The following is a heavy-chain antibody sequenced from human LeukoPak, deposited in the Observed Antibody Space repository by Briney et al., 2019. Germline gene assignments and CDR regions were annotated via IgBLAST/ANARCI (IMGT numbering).Heavy chain of an antibody. D-gene: IGHD6-13*01. CDR2: ITSGGDT. Sequence: GGSLRLSCATSGFTFSNYAMTWVRQTPGKGLECVSAITSGGDTHYADSVKGRFTVSGDNSKNTLYMQMNSLRAEDTAVYYCAKIPWYSSGWSIDYWGQGTLVTVSS. V-gene: IGHV3-23*01. CDR1: GFTFSNYA. CDR3: AKIPWYSSGWSIDY. J-gene: IGHJ4*02.